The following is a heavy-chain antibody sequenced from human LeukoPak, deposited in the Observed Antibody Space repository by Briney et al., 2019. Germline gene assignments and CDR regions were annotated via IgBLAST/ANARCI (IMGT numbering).Heavy chain of an antibody. J-gene: IGHJ4*02. CDR2: ISAYNGNT. D-gene: IGHD3-3*01. Sequence: ASVKVSCKASGYTFTSYGISWVRQAPGQGLEWMGWISAYNGNTNYAQNFQGRVTMTTDTSTSTAYMELRSLRSDDTAVYYCARHDYDFWSGYYYYFDYWGQGTLVTVSS. V-gene: IGHV1-18*01. CDR3: ARHDYDFWSGYYYYFDY. CDR1: GYTFTSYG.